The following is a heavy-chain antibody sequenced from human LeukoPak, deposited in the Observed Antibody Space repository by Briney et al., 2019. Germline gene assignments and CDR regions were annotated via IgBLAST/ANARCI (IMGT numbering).Heavy chain of an antibody. D-gene: IGHD1-26*01. V-gene: IGHV4-59*08. CDR1: GGSISSYY. Sequence: SETLSLTCTVSGGSISSYYWSWIRQPPGKGLEWIGYIYYSGSTNYNPSLKSRVTISVDTSKNQFSLKLSSVTAADTAVYYCARREVLPNDAFDIWGQGTMVTVSS. CDR2: IYYSGST. CDR3: ARREVLPNDAFDI. J-gene: IGHJ3*02.